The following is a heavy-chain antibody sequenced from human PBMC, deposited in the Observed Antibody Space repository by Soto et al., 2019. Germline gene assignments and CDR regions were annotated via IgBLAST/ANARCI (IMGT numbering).Heavy chain of an antibody. D-gene: IGHD3-16*02. Sequence: SVKVSCKASGGTFSSYTISWVRQAPGQGLEWMGRIIPILGIANYAQKFQGRVTITADKSTSTAYMELSSLRSEDTAVYYCARERRYDYIWGSYRCNPLNGICGYDYWGQGTLVTVSS. CDR2: IIPILGIA. V-gene: IGHV1-69*04. CDR1: GGTFSSYT. CDR3: ARERRYDYIWGSYRCNPLNGICGYDY. J-gene: IGHJ4*02.